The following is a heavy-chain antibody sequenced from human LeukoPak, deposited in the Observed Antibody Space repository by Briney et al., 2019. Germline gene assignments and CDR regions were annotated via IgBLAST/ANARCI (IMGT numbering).Heavy chain of an antibody. Sequence: GGSLRLSCAASGFTFSSYAMYWVRQAPGKGLEWVAVISYDGSNKYYADSVKGRFTISRDNSKNTLYLQMNSLRAEDTAVYYCARDLRDGDAFDIWGQGTMVTVSS. CDR2: ISYDGSNK. D-gene: IGHD5-24*01. V-gene: IGHV3-30*04. CDR1: GFTFSSYA. J-gene: IGHJ3*02. CDR3: ARDLRDGDAFDI.